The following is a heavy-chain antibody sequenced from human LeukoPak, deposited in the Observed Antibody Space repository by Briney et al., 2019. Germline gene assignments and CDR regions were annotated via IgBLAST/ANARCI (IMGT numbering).Heavy chain of an antibody. CDR3: ARRATRTTETTADFDY. CDR1: GFTFSSYG. D-gene: IGHD4-17*01. CDR2: IWYDGSNK. J-gene: IGHJ4*02. V-gene: IGHV3-33*01. Sequence: GGSLRLSCAASGFTFSSYGMHWVRQAPGKGLEWVAVIWYDGSNKYYADSVKGRFTISRDNSKNTLYLQMNSLRAEDTAVYYCARRATRTTETTADFDYWGQGTLVTVSS.